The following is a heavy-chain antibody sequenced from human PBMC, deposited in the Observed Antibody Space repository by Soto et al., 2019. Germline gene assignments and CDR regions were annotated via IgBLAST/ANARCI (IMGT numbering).Heavy chain of an antibody. CDR2: ISAYNGNT. J-gene: IGHJ1*01. D-gene: IGHD3-22*01. Sequence: QVQLVQSGAEVKKPGASVKVSCKASGYTFTSYGISWVRQAPGQGLEWMGWISAYNGNTNYAQKLQGRVTMTTDTTTSKAYMELRRLRSDDTAVYYCARGWGSSGPLPYGYFQHWGQGTLVTVSS. CDR1: GYTFTSYG. V-gene: IGHV1-18*01. CDR3: ARGWGSSGPLPYGYFQH.